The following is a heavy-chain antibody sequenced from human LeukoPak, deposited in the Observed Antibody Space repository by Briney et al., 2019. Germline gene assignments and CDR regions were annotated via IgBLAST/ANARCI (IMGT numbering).Heavy chain of an antibody. CDR3: ARDAGYGSGICYNS. V-gene: IGHV3-30*04. D-gene: IGHD3-10*01. CDR2: ISYDGSNK. CDR1: GFTFSSNS. Sequence: PGGSLRLSCAASGFTFSSNSMHWVRQAPGKGLEWVTVISYDGSNKYCADSVRGRFTISRDNSQNTLYLQMNSLRAEDSAVYYCARDAGYGSGICYNSWGQGTLVTVSS. J-gene: IGHJ4*02.